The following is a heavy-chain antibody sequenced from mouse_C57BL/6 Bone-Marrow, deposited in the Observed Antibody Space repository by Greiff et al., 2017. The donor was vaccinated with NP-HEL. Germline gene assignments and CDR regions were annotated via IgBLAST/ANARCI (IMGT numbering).Heavy chain of an antibody. CDR3: ARSNGYYVWFAY. CDR1: GYTFTSYG. D-gene: IGHD2-3*01. V-gene: IGHV1-81*01. Sequence: VQLQQSGAELARPGASVKLSCKASGYTFTSYGISWVKQRTGQGLEWIGEIYPRSGNTYYNEKFKGKATLTADKSSSTAYMELRSLTSEDSAVYFCARSNGYYVWFAYWGQGTLVTVSA. J-gene: IGHJ3*01. CDR2: IYPRSGNT.